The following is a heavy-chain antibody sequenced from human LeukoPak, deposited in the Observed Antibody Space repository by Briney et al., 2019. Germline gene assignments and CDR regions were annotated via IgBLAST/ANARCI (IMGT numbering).Heavy chain of an antibody. CDR2: ISSSSSYT. CDR1: GFTFSDYY. D-gene: IGHD6-19*01. V-gene: IGHV3-11*06. Sequence: PGGSLRLSCAASGFTFSDYYMSWIRQAPGKGLEWVSYISSSSSYTNYADSVKGRFTISRDNAKNSLYLQMNSLRAEDTAVYYCATGGYSSGLFDYWGQGTLVTVSS. J-gene: IGHJ4*02. CDR3: ATGGYSSGLFDY.